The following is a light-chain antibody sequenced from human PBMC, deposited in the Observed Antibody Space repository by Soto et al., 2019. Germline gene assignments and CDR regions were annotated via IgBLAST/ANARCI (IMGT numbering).Light chain of an antibody. V-gene: IGLV2-8*01. CDR2: EVG. CDR1: SSDVGGYNY. CDR3: SSYAGSNIFVV. J-gene: IGLJ3*02. Sequence: QSDLTQPPSASGSPGQSVTISCTGTSSDVGGYNYVSWYQQHPGKAPKLLIYEVGERPSGVPDRFSGSKSGNTASLTVSGLQAEDEAVYYCSSYAGSNIFVVFGGGTQLTVL.